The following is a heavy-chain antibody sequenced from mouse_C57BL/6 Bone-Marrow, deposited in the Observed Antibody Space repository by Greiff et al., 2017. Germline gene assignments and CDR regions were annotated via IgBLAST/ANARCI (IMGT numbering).Heavy chain of an antibody. CDR1: GFTFSSYA. CDR3: AREEITTVVANYAMDY. D-gene: IGHD1-1*01. V-gene: IGHV5-4*01. CDR2: ISDGGSYT. J-gene: IGHJ4*01. Sequence: EVMLVESGGGLVKPGGSLKLSCAASGFTFSSYAMSWVRQTPEKRLEWVATISDGGSYTYYPDNVKGRFTISRDNAKNNLYLQMSHLKSEDTAMYDCAREEITTVVANYAMDYWGQGTSVTVSS.